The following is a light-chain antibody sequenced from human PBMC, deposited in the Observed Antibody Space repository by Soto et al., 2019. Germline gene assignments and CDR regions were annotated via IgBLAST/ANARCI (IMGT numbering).Light chain of an antibody. V-gene: IGKV1-12*01. Sequence: DIQMTHSPSSVSASVGDRVTITCRASQGINSWLAWYQQKSGKAPRVLIYAASSLQSGVPSRFSGSGSGTDFTLTISSLQPEDFATYYCQQANSFPITFGQGTRLEI. CDR3: QQANSFPIT. J-gene: IGKJ5*01. CDR1: QGINSW. CDR2: AAS.